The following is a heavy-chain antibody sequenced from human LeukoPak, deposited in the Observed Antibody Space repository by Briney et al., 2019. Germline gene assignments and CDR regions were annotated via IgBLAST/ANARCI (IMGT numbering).Heavy chain of an antibody. CDR1: GYTFTSYG. CDR3: ARDYRYCSSTSCLRHFDY. Sequence: ASVKVSCKASGYTFTSYGISWVRQAPGQGLEWMGWISAYNGNTNYAQKLQGRVTMTTDTSTSTAYMELRSLRSDDTAVYYCARDYRYCSSTSCLRHFDYWGQGTLVTVSS. J-gene: IGHJ4*02. CDR2: ISAYNGNT. V-gene: IGHV1-18*01. D-gene: IGHD2-2*01.